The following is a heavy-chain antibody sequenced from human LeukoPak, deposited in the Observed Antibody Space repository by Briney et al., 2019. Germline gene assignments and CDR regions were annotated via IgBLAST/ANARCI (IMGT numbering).Heavy chain of an antibody. J-gene: IGHJ4*02. CDR3: AREKATVTTSFDY. Sequence: GVLRLSCAASGFTFSDYSMSWIRQAPGKGLEWVSYISSRSSSIYYADSVKGRFTISRDNAKKSLYLQMDSLRAEDTAVYYCAREKATVTTSFDYWGQGTLVTVSS. D-gene: IGHD4-11*01. V-gene: IGHV3-11*04. CDR1: GFTFSDYS. CDR2: ISSRSSSI.